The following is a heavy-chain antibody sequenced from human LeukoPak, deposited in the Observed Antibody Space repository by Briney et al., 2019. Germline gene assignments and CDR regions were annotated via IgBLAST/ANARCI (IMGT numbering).Heavy chain of an antibody. J-gene: IGHJ4*02. CDR2: ISDDGSYT. CDR3: ASFGISWRSSY. D-gene: IGHD2-21*01. CDR1: GFSFSSHW. Sequence: GGSLILSCAASGFSFSSHWVHWVRPAPGKGLVWVSRISDDGSYTSNVDSVKGRFTISRDNVNNMLYLHMNSLRAEDTAVYYCASFGISWRSSYWGQGTLVTVSS. V-gene: IGHV3-74*01.